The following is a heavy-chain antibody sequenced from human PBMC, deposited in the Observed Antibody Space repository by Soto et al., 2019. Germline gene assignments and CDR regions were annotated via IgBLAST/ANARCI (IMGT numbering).Heavy chain of an antibody. D-gene: IGHD5-12*01. CDR3: ARPYRGYNGDDHGAYYYGMDV. J-gene: IGHJ6*02. Sequence: QVQLVQSGAEVKKPGSSVKVSCKASGGTFSSYAISWVRQAPGQGLEWMGGIIPIFGTANYAQKFLGRVTITADESRSTAYMELGSLRSEDTAVYYCARPYRGYNGDDHGAYYYGMDVWGQGTRVTVSS. CDR2: IIPIFGTA. V-gene: IGHV1-69*01. CDR1: GGTFSSYA.